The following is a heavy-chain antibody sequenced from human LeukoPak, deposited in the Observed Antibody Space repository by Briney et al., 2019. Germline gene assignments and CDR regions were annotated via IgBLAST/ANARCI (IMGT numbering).Heavy chain of an antibody. Sequence: PGGSLRLSCAASGFTFSSYAMHWVRQAPGKGLEWVAVISYDGSNKYYADFVKGRFTISRDNSKNTLSLQMNGLIPEDTAVYYCAKSVASDAYWGQGTLVTVSS. D-gene: IGHD5-12*01. CDR3: AKSVASDAY. CDR2: ISYDGSNK. CDR1: GFTFSSYA. V-gene: IGHV3-30-3*02. J-gene: IGHJ4*02.